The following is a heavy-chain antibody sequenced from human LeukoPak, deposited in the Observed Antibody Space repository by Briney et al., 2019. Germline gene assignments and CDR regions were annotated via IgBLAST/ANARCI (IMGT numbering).Heavy chain of an antibody. D-gene: IGHD3-22*01. Sequence: ASEKVSCKASGYTFTGYYMHWVRQAPGQGLEWMGWINPNSGGTNYAQKFQGRVTMTRDTSISTAYMELSRLRSDDTAVYYCARDIYDSSGYQYYFDYWGQGTLVTVSS. CDR1: GYTFTGYY. V-gene: IGHV1-2*02. J-gene: IGHJ4*02. CDR3: ARDIYDSSGYQYYFDY. CDR2: INPNSGGT.